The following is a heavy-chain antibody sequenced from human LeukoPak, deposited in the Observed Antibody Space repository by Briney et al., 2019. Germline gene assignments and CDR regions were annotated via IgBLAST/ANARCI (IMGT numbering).Heavy chain of an antibody. V-gene: IGHV4-59*01. Sequence: SETLSLTCTVSGDSISSYYWNWIRQSPGKGLEWIGYFSYSGSTNYNPSLRSRVTISVDTSKNQFFLKLSSVTAADTAVYYCASPVVTPDYYYFMDVWGKGTTVTISS. J-gene: IGHJ6*03. D-gene: IGHD4-23*01. CDR3: ASPVVTPDYYYFMDV. CDR1: GDSISSYY. CDR2: FSYSGST.